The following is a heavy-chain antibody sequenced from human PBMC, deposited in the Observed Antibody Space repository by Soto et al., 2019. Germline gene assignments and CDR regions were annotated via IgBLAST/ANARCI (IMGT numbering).Heavy chain of an antibody. CDR3: AKDGNPIPYLTGYYRLGWFDP. CDR1: GFTFSSYA. V-gene: IGHV3-23*01. D-gene: IGHD3-9*01. CDR2: ISGSGGST. J-gene: IGHJ5*02. Sequence: PGGSRRLSCAASGFTFSSYAMSWVRQAPGKGLEWVSAISGSGGSTYYADSVKGRFTISRDNSKNTLYLQMNSLRAEDTAVYYCAKDGNPIPYLTGYYRLGWFDPWGQGTLVTVSS.